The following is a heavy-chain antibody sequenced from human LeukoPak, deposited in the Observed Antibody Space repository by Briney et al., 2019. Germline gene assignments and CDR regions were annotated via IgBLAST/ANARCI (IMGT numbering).Heavy chain of an antibody. J-gene: IGHJ4*02. CDR1: GDSISSNKW. CDR3: TREEGGTTVDY. CDR2: IYHSGRT. V-gene: IGHV4-4*02. Sequence: SETLSLTCGVSGDSISSNKWWNWVRQPPGKGLEWIGEIYHSGRTNFNPSLKSRVTISVDKSKNQFSLRLTSVTAADTAAYYCTREEGGTTVDYWGQGTLVTVSS. D-gene: IGHD1-1*01.